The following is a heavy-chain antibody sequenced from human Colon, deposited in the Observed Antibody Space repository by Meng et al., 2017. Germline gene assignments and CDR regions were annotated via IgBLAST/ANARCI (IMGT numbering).Heavy chain of an antibody. D-gene: IGHD3-22*01. Sequence: EVQVVEHGGALVRTGRSLRLFCAVSGCSVSAHWMHWVRHVPGKGLVGIDRMSNDETATTYADSVKGRFTISRDNGKNTLHLQMSSLRAEDSAVYYCARSGYNNGYDYWGQGTLVTVSS. J-gene: IGHJ4*02. CDR2: MSNDETAT. CDR3: ARSGYNNGYDY. CDR1: GCSVSAHW. V-gene: IGHV3-74*01.